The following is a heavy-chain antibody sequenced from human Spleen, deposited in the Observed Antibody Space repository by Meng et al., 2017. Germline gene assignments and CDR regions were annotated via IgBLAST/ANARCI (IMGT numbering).Heavy chain of an antibody. D-gene: IGHD3-22*01. CDR1: GFTFSGSP. V-gene: IGHV3-21*01. CDR2: ISSSSSYI. J-gene: IGHJ4*02. CDR3: ARELGVVVIIEYYFDY. Sequence: GESLKISCVASGFTFSGSPMHWVRQAPGKGLEWVSSISSSSSYIYYADSVKGRFTISRDNAKNSLYLQMNSLRAEDTAVYYCARELGVVVIIEYYFDYWGQGTLVTVSS.